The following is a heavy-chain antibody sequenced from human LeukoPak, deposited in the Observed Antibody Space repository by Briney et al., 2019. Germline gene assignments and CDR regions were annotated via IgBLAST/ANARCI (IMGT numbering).Heavy chain of an antibody. V-gene: IGHV3-21*01. J-gene: IGHJ4*02. CDR3: ARAAYSYGTIFRENDY. CDR2: ISSSSSYI. CDR1: GFTFSSYS. Sequence: PGGSLRLSCAASGFTFSSYSMNWVRQAPGRGLEWVSSISSSSSYIYYADSVKGRFTISRDNAKNSLFLQMNSLRAEDTAVYYCARAAYSYGTIFRENDYWGQGTLVTVSS. D-gene: IGHD5-18*01.